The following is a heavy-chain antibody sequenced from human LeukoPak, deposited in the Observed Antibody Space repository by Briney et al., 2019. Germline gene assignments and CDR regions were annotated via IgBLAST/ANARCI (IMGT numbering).Heavy chain of an antibody. CDR2: IKQDGSEK. CDR1: GFTFSSYW. V-gene: IGHV3-7*01. CDR3: ARESRYYDSSGWVSVGYFDY. J-gene: IGHJ4*02. Sequence: GGSLRLSCAASGFTFSSYWMSWARQAPGKGLEGVANIKQDGSEKYYVDSVKGRFTISRDNAKNSLYLQMNSLRAEDTAVYYCARESRYYDSSGWVSVGYFDYWGQGTLVTVSS. D-gene: IGHD3-22*01.